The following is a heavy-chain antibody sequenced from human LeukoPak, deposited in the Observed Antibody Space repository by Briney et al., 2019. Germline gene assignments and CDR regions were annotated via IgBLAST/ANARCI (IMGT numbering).Heavy chain of an antibody. CDR3: ASTERCSTTCPLDY. J-gene: IGHJ4*02. CDR2: INHSGST. Sequence: AETLSLTCGVYGGSFRGYYWSWIRQPPGKGLEWIGEINHSGSTKYNASLKSRVTISLDTSRKTVSLKLSSVTAADTAVYYCASTERCSTTCPLDYWGQGTLVTVSS. D-gene: IGHD1-14*01. V-gene: IGHV4-34*01. CDR1: GGSFRGYY.